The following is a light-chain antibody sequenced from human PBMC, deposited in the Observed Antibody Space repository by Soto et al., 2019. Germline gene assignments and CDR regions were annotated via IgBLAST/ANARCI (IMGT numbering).Light chain of an antibody. Sequence: DIVMTQSPLSLPVTPGEPASISCRSSQSLLHSNGYNYLDWFLQKPGQSPHLLIYLGSNRASGVPDGFSGSGSGTDFTLKISRVEAEDVGVYYCMQALQTPYTFGQGTRLEIK. CDR3: MQALQTPYT. CDR1: QSLLHSNGYNY. V-gene: IGKV2-28*01. CDR2: LGS. J-gene: IGKJ5*01.